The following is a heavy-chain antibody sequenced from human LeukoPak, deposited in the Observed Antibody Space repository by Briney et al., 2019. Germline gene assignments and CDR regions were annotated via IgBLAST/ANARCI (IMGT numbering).Heavy chain of an antibody. J-gene: IGHJ1*01. Sequence: SETLSLTCTVSGGSISSYYWSWIRQPAGKGLEWIGHIYTSGSTNYNPSLKSRVTMSVDTSKNQLSLKLSSVTAADTAVYYCARVAAGIGFFQHWGQGTLVTVSS. V-gene: IGHV4-4*07. CDR3: ARVAAGIGFFQH. CDR2: IYTSGST. D-gene: IGHD6-13*01. CDR1: GGSISSYY.